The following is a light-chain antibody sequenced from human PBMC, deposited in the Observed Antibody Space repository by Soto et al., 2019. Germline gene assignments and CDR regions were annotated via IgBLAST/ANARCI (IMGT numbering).Light chain of an antibody. V-gene: IGKV3D-20*01. CDR3: QQYGSSPST. J-gene: IGKJ5*01. Sequence: EIVLTQSPATLSLSPGERATLSCGASQSVSSSYLVWYQQKPGLAPRLLIYDASSRATGIPDRFSGSGSGTDFTLTISRLEPEDFAVYYCQQYGSSPSTFGQGTRLEIK. CDR2: DAS. CDR1: QSVSSSY.